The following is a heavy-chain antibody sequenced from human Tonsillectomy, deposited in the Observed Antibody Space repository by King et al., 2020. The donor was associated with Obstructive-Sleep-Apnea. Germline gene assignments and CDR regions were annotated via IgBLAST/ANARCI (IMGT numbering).Heavy chain of an antibody. V-gene: IGHV5-51*01. Sequence: VQRVESGAEVKKPGESLKISCKGSGYSFTSYWIGWVRQMPGKGLEGMGIIYPGDSDTRYSPSFQGQVTIPAAKSISTAYRPWSSLKSSDTAMYYCARHRRGSSSLSFDSWGQGTLVTVSS. CDR1: GYSFTSYW. D-gene: IGHD6-6*01. CDR2: IYPGDSDT. J-gene: IGHJ4*02. CDR3: ARHRRGSSSLSFDS.